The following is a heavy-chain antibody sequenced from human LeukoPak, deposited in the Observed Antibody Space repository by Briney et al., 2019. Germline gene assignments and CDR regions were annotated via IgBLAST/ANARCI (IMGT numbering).Heavy chain of an antibody. Sequence: PGGSLRLSRAASGFTFSNAWMSWVRQAPGKGLEWVGRIKSKIDGGTIDYAAPVKGRFTISRDDSKNTLYLQMNSLEIEDTAVFYCAAGTGYSDFDYWGPGTLVTVSS. J-gene: IGHJ4*02. CDR3: AAGTGYSDFDY. D-gene: IGHD3-9*01. CDR1: GFTFSNAW. V-gene: IGHV3-15*01. CDR2: IKSKIDGGTI.